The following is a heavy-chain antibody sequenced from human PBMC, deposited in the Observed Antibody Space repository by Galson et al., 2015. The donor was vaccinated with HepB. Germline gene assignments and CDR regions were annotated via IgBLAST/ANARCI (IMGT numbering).Heavy chain of an antibody. D-gene: IGHD3-10*01. CDR2: ISYDGSNK. CDR1: GFTFSSYG. CDR3: AKDAITMVRGVKYNWFDP. V-gene: IGHV3-30*18. Sequence: SLRLSCAASGFTFSSYGMHWVRQAPGKGLEWVAAISYDGSNKYYADSVKGRFTISRDNSKNTLYLQMNSLRAEDTAVYYCAKDAITMVRGVKYNWFDPWGQGTLVTVSS. J-gene: IGHJ5*02.